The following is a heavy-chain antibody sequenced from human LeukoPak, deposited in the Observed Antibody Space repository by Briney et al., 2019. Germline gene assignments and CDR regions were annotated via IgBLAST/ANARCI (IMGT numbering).Heavy chain of an antibody. Sequence: ASVKVSCMTSGYTFTDYDVNWVRQAPGQGLEWMGYIHPRSGYSESAQRFQGRLSMTRDVSTDTAYVELSTLTSDDTAVYYCARVTSGMRYNWFDPWGQGTLIIVSS. CDR3: ARVTSGMRYNWFDP. V-gene: IGHV1-8*01. CDR1: GYTFTDYD. CDR2: IHPRSGYS. D-gene: IGHD2-2*01. J-gene: IGHJ5*02.